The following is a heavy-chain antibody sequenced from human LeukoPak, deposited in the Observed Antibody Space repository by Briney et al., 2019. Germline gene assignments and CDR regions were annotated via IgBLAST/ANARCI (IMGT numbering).Heavy chain of an antibody. V-gene: IGHV3-23*01. CDR2: ISGSGGST. D-gene: IGHD4-17*01. J-gene: IGHJ4*02. CDR1: GFTFSSYA. Sequence: GGSLRLSCAASGFTFSSYAMSWVRQAPGKGLEWVSAISGSGGSTYYADSVKGRFTISRDDAKNLLYLDMNSLRAEDTAVYYCARGHTAVTRHFDFWGQGTLVTVSS. CDR3: ARGHTAVTRHFDF.